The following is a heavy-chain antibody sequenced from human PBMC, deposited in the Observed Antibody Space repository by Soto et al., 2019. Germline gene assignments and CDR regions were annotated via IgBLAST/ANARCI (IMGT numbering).Heavy chain of an antibody. CDR3: VRESVASGPNYFDT. Sequence: TSETLSLTCSVSGGTITSGRSSWNWTRQSPGKGLEWIAYIYHSGSTYYNPSLKSRVTISVDRSENQFSLKLTSVTAADTAVYYCVRESVASGPNYFDTWGPGTLVTVSS. CDR1: GGTITSGRSS. V-gene: IGHV4-30-2*06. J-gene: IGHJ5*02. CDR2: IYHSGST. D-gene: IGHD6-6*01.